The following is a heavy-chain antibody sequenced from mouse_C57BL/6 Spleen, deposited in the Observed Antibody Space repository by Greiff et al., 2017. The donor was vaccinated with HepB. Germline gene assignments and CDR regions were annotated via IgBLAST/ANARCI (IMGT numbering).Heavy chain of an antibody. CDR2: IYPGDGDT. V-gene: IGHV1-80*01. Sequence: QVQLQQSGAELVKPGASVKISCKASGYAFSSYWMNWVKQRPGKGLEWIGQIYPGDGDTNYNGKFKGKATLTADKSSSTAYMQLSSLTSEDSAVYFCARENSFTTVVSEDYWGQGTTLTVSS. J-gene: IGHJ2*01. CDR1: GYAFSSYW. D-gene: IGHD1-1*01. CDR3: ARENSFTTVVSEDY.